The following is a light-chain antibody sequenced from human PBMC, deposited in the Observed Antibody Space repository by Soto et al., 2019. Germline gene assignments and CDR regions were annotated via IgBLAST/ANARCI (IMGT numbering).Light chain of an antibody. V-gene: IGLV2-14*03. J-gene: IGLJ1*01. CDR3: SSYTSSDTYF. CDR2: DVS. CDR1: SSDVGNYNY. Sequence: QSALTQPASVSGSPGQSITISCTGTSSDVGNYNYVSWHQHHPGKAPKLMINDVSNRPSGVSSRFSGSKSGNTASLTISGLQAEDEADYYCSSYTSSDTYFFGTGTKVTVL.